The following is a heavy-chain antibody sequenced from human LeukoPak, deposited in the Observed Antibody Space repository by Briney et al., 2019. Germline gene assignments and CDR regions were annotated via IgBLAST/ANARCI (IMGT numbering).Heavy chain of an antibody. CDR1: GGSFSGYY. J-gene: IGHJ5*02. V-gene: IGHV4-34*01. CDR2: INHSGST. D-gene: IGHD6-19*01. Sequence: SETLSLTCAVYGGSFSGYYWSWIRQPPGKGLEWIGEINHSGSTNYNPSLKSRVTISVDTSKNQFSLKLSSVTAADTAVYYCARGRSVAGTLGGWFDPRGQGTLVTVSS. CDR3: ARGRSVAGTLGGWFDP.